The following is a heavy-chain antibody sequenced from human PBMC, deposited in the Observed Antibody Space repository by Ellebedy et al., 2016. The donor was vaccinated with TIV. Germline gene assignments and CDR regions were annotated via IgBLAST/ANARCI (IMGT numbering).Heavy chain of an antibody. CDR2: IYHTGSV. D-gene: IGHD5-12*01. CDR3: ARIGYGDLEY. J-gene: IGHJ4*02. Sequence: MPSETLSLTCTVYGYSVSSGYYWGWIRQPPGKGLEWIGNIYHTGSVYYNPSLMSQVTISFDTSKNQFSLRLTSVIAADTAVYYCARIGYGDLEYWGQGTLVTVSS. V-gene: IGHV4-38-2*02. CDR1: GYSVSSGYY.